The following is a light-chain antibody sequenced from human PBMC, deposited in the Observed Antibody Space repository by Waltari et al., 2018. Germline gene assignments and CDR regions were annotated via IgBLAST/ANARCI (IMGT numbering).Light chain of an antibody. V-gene: IGKV1-39*01. CDR3: QQAHSFPIT. J-gene: IGKJ5*01. CDR1: QSISNY. CDR2: AAS. Sequence: IQMTQSPSSLSASVGDRVIITCRASQSISNYLNWYQQKPGKAPNLLIYAASTLQSGVPSRFSGSGSGTDFTLTISSLQPEDFATYYCQQAHSFPITFGQGTRLEIK.